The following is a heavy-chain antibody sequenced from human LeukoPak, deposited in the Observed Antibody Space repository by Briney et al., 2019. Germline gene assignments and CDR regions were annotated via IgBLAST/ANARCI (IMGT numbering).Heavy chain of an antibody. CDR3: AKVSSGYYYDSFDY. V-gene: IGHV3-23*01. CDR2: ISGSGGST. Sequence: LPGGTLRLSCAASGFTFSSYGMSWVRQAPGKGLEWVSAISGSGGSTYYADSVKGRFTISRDNSKNTLYLQMNSLRAEDTAVYYCAKVSSGYYYDSFDYWGQGTLVTVSS. D-gene: IGHD3-22*01. CDR1: GFTFSSYG. J-gene: IGHJ4*02.